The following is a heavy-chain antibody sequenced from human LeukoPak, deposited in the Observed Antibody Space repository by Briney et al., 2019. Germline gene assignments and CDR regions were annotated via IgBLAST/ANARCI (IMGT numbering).Heavy chain of an antibody. J-gene: IGHJ4*02. Sequence: PGGSLRLPCAASGFTFSSYAMSWVRQAPGKGLEWVSAISGSGGSTYYADSVKGRFTISRDNSKNTLYLQMNSLRAEDTAVYYCAKDSLSITIFGVVPSTDFDYWGQGTLVTVSS. CDR3: AKDSLSITIFGVVPSTDFDY. D-gene: IGHD3-3*01. V-gene: IGHV3-23*01. CDR2: ISGSGGST. CDR1: GFTFSSYA.